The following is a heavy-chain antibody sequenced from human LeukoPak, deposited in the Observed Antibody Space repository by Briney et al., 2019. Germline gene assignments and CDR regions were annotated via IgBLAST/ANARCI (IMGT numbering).Heavy chain of an antibody. CDR2: IYYRGST. J-gene: IGHJ4*02. CDR3: ARGYCSTGSCYNFDY. D-gene: IGHD2-15*01. CDR1: GDSISSGGYY. Sequence: SETLSLTCTVSGDSISSGGYYWSWIRQHPGKGLEWIGYIYYRGSTHYNASLKSRLTISVDTSKNQFLLKLSSVTAADTAVYYCARGYCSTGSCYNFDYWGQGTLVTVSS. V-gene: IGHV4-31*03.